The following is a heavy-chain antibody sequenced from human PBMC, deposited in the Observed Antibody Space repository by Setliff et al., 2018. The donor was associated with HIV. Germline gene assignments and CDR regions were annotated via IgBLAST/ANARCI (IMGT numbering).Heavy chain of an antibody. CDR3: ARANFWSGYYGY. J-gene: IGHJ4*02. CDR2: FYYSGST. CDR1: GGSISSTSYY. D-gene: IGHD3-3*01. Sequence: PSETLSLTCTVSGGSISSTSYYWGWIRQPPGKGLEWIGSFYYSGSTYYNPSLKSRVTISVDTSKNQFSLKLSSVTAADAAVYYCARANFWSGYYGYWGQGTLVTVSS. V-gene: IGHV4-39*07.